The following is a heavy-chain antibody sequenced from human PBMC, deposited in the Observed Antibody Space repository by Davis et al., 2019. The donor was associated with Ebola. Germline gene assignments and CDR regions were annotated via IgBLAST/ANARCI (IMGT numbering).Heavy chain of an antibody. J-gene: IGHJ4*02. D-gene: IGHD3-10*01. CDR2: ISSSSSYI. V-gene: IGHV3-21*01. CDR1: GFTFSSYS. Sequence: PGGSLRLSCAASGFTFSSYSMNWVRQAPGKGLEWVSSISSSSSYIYYADSVKGRFTISRDNAKNSLYLQMNSLRDEDTAVYYCARASLSPVLLWFRHFDYWGQGTLVTVSS. CDR3: ARASLSPVLLWFRHFDY.